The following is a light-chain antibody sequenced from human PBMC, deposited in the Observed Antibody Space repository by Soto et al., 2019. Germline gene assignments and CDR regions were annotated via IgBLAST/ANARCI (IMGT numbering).Light chain of an antibody. CDR1: SSDIGSYNL. J-gene: IGLJ7*01. V-gene: IGLV2-23*02. Sequence: QSALTQPASVSGSPGQSITISCTGTSSDIGSYNLVSCYQQYPGKVPKLLISEVSKRPSGVSNRFSGSKSGNTASLTISGLQTEDEADYYCCSHAGSSVVFGGGTQLTVL. CDR3: CSHAGSSVV. CDR2: EVS.